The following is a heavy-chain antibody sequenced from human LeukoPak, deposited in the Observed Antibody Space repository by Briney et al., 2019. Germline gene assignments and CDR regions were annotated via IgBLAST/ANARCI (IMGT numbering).Heavy chain of an antibody. J-gene: IGHJ4*02. CDR2: IYHTGRT. CDR3: ARVYSGSTWYYSDY. V-gene: IGHV4-38-2*01. D-gene: IGHD5-12*01. CDR1: HYSISSPYF. Sequence: SETLSLTCAVSHYSISSPYFWGWIRQPPGKGLEWIGSIYHTGRTNYNPSINSRVTMSLDTSKNQFSLNLNSVTAADTAVYHCARVYSGSTWYYSDYWGQGILVTVSS.